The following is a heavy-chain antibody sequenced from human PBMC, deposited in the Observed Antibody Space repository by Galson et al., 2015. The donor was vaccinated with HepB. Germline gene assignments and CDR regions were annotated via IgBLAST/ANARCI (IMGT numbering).Heavy chain of an antibody. Sequence: SLRLSCAASGFSFTRYAMTWVRQAPGKGLEWVAVIWYDGSNKYYADSVKGRFTISRDNSKNTLYLQMNSLRAEDTAVYYCARARGYSYGYGMDVWGQGTTVTVSS. CDR1: GFSFTRYA. D-gene: IGHD5-18*01. V-gene: IGHV3-33*08. CDR3: ARARGYSYGYGMDV. CDR2: IWYDGSNK. J-gene: IGHJ6*02.